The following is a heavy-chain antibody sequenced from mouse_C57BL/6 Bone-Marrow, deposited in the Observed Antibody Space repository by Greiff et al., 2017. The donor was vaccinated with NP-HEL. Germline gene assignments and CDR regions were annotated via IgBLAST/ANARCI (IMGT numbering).Heavy chain of an antibody. CDR3: GPLAY. CDR2: IYPRSGNT. J-gene: IGHJ3*01. V-gene: IGHV1-81*01. Sequence: QVHVKQSGAELARPGASVKLSCKASGYTFISYGISWVKQRTGQGLEWIGEIYPRSGNTYYNEKFKGKATLTADKSSSTAYMELRSLTSQDSAVYFCGPLAYWGQGTLVTVSA. CDR1: GYTFISYG.